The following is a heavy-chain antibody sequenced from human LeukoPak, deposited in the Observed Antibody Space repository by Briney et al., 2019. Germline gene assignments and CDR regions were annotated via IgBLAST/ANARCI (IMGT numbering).Heavy chain of an antibody. D-gene: IGHD6-13*01. J-gene: IGHJ2*01. CDR1: GRSISSSY. CDR3: ATQADSSSWYRQHWYFDL. Sequence: PSDTLSLISSVTGRSISSSYWRSIRLPPAKWRGSFGYFYYRGSTNYHPSLKSRVTISVDTSKNQSSLKLSSVTAADTAVYYCATQADSSSWYRQHWYFDLWGRGTLVTVSS. V-gene: IGHV4-59*08. CDR2: FYYRGST.